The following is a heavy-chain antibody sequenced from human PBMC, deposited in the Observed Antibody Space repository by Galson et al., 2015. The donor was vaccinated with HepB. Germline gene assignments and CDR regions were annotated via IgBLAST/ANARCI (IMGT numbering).Heavy chain of an antibody. V-gene: IGHV4-39*01. D-gene: IGHD5-12*01. Sequence: SETLSLTCTVSGGSISSSSYYWGWIRQPPGKGLEWIGGIYYSGSTYYNPSLKSRVTISVDTSKNQFSLKLSSVTAADTAVYYCARIYVDIVATTHFDYWGQGTLVTVSS. CDR2: IYYSGST. J-gene: IGHJ4*02. CDR1: GGSISSSSYY. CDR3: ARIYVDIVATTHFDY.